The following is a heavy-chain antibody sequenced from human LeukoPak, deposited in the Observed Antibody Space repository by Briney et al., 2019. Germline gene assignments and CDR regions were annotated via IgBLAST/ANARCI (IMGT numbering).Heavy chain of an antibody. V-gene: IGHV4-34*01. CDR1: GGSFSGYY. J-gene: IGHJ5*02. CDR3: ARLLQLYDILTGYYNVKNWFDP. D-gene: IGHD3-9*01. Sequence: PSETLSLTCAVYGGSFSGYYWSWIRQPPGKGLEWIGEINHSGSTNYNPSLKSRVTISVDTSKNQFSLKLSSVTAADTAVYYCARLLQLYDILTGYYNVKNWFDPWGQGTLVTVSS. CDR2: INHSGST.